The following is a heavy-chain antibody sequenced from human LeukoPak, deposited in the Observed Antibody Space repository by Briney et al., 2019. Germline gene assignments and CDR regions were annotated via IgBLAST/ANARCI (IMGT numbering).Heavy chain of an antibody. D-gene: IGHD2-21*01. V-gene: IGHV3-53*01. J-gene: IGHJ5*02. Sequence: PGGSLRLSCAASGFTVSNNYMSWVRRAAGKRLEWVALIYSAGGTYYADSVKGRFTIPRDNSKNTLHLQMNSLRAEDTAVYYCVRNSGELGAWGQGTLVTVSS. CDR3: VRNSGELGA. CDR2: IYSAGGT. CDR1: GFTVSNNY.